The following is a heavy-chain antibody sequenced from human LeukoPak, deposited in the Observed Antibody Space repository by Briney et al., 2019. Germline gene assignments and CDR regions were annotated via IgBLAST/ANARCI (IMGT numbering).Heavy chain of an antibody. CDR1: GFTFSNHA. V-gene: IGHV3-23*01. Sequence: PGGSLRLSCAVSGFTFSNHAMTWVRQAPGKGLEWVSGIRAGGGSTNFADSVRGRFTLSTDNSKNTLYLQMNSLRAEDAAIYYCGKDGGSGMGFDPWGQGTLVTVSS. CDR2: IRAGGGST. D-gene: IGHD3-10*01. CDR3: GKDGGSGMGFDP. J-gene: IGHJ5*02.